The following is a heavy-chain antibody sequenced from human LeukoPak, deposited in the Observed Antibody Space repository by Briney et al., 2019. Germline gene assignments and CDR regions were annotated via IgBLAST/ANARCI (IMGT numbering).Heavy chain of an antibody. CDR1: GYTFTGYY. J-gene: IGHJ4*02. CDR3: AILDTAIFSFDY. V-gene: IGHV1-2*06. CDR2: INPNSGGT. D-gene: IGHD5-18*01. Sequence: ASVKVSCKASGYTFTGYYMHWVRQAPGQGLEWMGRINPNSGGTNYAQKFQGRVTMTRDTSISTAYMELSRLRSDDTAVYYCAILDTAIFSFDYWGQGTLVTVSS.